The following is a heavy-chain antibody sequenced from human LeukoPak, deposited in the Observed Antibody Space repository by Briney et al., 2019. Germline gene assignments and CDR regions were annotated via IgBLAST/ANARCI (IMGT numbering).Heavy chain of an antibody. J-gene: IGHJ3*02. CDR2: IYYSGST. CDR3: AGEYQEGAFDI. D-gene: IGHD2-2*01. CDR1: GGSISSGGYY. Sequence: PSETLSFTCTVSGGSISSGGYYWSWIRQHPGKGLEWIGYIYYSGSTYYNPSLKSRVTISVDTSKNQFSLKLSSVTAADTAVYYCAGEYQEGAFDIWGQGTMVTVSS. V-gene: IGHV4-31*03.